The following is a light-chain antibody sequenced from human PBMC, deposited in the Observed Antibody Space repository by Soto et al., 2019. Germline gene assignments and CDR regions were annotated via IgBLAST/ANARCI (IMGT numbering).Light chain of an antibody. Sequence: QAVVTQPPSASGTPGQRVTISCSGSSSNIGSNTVNWYQQVPGTAPKLLIYSNNQRPSGVPDRFSGSKSGTSASLAISGLQSEDEADYYCAAWDDSLNGLYVFGTGTKLTVL. CDR3: AAWDDSLNGLYV. J-gene: IGLJ1*01. V-gene: IGLV1-44*01. CDR2: SNN. CDR1: SSNIGSNT.